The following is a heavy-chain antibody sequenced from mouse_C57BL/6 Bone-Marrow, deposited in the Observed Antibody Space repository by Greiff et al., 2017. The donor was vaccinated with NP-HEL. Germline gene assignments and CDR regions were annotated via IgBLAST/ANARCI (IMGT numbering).Heavy chain of an antibody. CDR3: ARGAEGGFDD. CDR1: GFTFTDYY. CDR2: IRNKANGYTT. Sequence: EVKLVESGGGLVQPGGSLSLSCAASGFTFTDYYMSWVRQPPGKALEWLGFIRNKANGYTTEYSASVKGRFTISRDNSQSNLYLQMNALGAEDSATYYGARGAEGGFDDWGQGTTLTVSS. V-gene: IGHV7-3*01. J-gene: IGHJ2*01.